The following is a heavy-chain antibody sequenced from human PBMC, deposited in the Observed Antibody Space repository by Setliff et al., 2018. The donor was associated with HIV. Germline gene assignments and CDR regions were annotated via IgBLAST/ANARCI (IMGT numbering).Heavy chain of an antibody. V-gene: IGHV3-30*01. D-gene: IGHD3-22*01. CDR3: AREGGSSGYCGYFDY. Sequence: LRLSCAASEFIFSRYAIYWVRQAPGKGLEWVAVISSDGSDKYYADSVKGRFTISRDNSRNTLYLQMNSLRDEDTAVYYCAREGGSSGYCGYFDYWGQGTLVTVSS. CDR1: EFIFSRYA. J-gene: IGHJ4*02. CDR2: ISSDGSDK.